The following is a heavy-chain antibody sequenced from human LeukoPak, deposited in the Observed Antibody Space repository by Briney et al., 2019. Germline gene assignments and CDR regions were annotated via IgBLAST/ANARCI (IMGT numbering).Heavy chain of an antibody. V-gene: IGHV3-9*01. CDR2: ISWDSSSI. CDR3: ARLGEFFYYYMDV. Sequence: PGGSLRLSCAASEFTFDDYAMHWVRQAPGKGLEWVSGISWDSSSIDYADSVKGRFTISRDNAKDSLYLQMNSLRAEDTAVYYCARLGEFFYYYMDVWGKGTTVTVSS. D-gene: IGHD3-16*01. J-gene: IGHJ6*03. CDR1: EFTFDDYA.